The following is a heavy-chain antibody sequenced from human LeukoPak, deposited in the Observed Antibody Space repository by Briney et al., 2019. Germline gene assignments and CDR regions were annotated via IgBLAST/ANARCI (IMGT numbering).Heavy chain of an antibody. V-gene: IGHV3-30*02. Sequence: GGSLSLSCAASGFTFSSYGMHWVRQAPGKGLEWVAFIRNDGSNKYYADSVKGRFTISRDNSKNTLYLHVNSLRPEDTAVYYCARTNVVATISSLLGYYYYMDVWGKGTTVTVSS. D-gene: IGHD5-12*01. J-gene: IGHJ6*03. CDR3: ARTNVVATISSLLGYYYYMDV. CDR1: GFTFSSYG. CDR2: IRNDGSNK.